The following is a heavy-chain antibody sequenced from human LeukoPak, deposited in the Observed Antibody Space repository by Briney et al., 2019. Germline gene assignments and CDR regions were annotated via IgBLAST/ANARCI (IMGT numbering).Heavy chain of an antibody. D-gene: IGHD3-16*02. CDR3: ARELEDYVWGSYRSQTINWFDP. V-gene: IGHV1-69*13. J-gene: IGHJ5*02. Sequence: SVKVSCKASGGTFSSYAISWVRQAPGQGLEWMGGIIPIFGTANYAQKFQGRVTITADESTSTAYMELSSLRSEDTAVYYCARELEDYVWGSYRSQTINWFDPWGQGTLVTVSS. CDR1: GGTFSSYA. CDR2: IIPIFGTA.